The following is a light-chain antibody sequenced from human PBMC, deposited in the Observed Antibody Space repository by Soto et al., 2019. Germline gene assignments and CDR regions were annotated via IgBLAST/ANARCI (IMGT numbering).Light chain of an antibody. Sequence: DIQMTQSPSSLSASVGDTVTITCRASERVAKWLAWYHQKPGNAPKVLIYDVSKLGSGVPSRFRGSGSETAFTLSITGLQPEDSATYFCQQYKIRSTFGQGTKVEV. CDR2: DVS. V-gene: IGKV1-5*01. CDR3: QQYKIRST. CDR1: ERVAKW. J-gene: IGKJ1*01.